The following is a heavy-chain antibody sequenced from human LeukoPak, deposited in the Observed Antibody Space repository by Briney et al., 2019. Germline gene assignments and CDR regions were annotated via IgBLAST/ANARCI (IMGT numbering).Heavy chain of an antibody. CDR3: AKVGGYYRPYYFDY. D-gene: IGHD3-22*01. Sequence: GGSLRLSCAASGFTFSSYSMNWVRQAPGKGLEWVSYISVSSSTMYYAESVKGRFTISRNNAKNSVYLQMNSLRAEDTAVYYCAKVGGYYRPYYFDYWGQGTLVTVSS. CDR1: GFTFSSYS. V-gene: IGHV3-48*01. J-gene: IGHJ4*02. CDR2: ISVSSSTM.